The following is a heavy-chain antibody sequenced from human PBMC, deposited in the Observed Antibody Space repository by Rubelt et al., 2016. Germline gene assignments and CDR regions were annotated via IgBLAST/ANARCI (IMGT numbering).Heavy chain of an antibody. J-gene: IGHJ5*02. D-gene: IGHD6-13*01. Sequence: GKGLVWVSRIKGDGSWTSYADSVKGRFTISRDNAKNTLYLQMNSLRVEDTAVYYCARSLERGAAAGRGWFDAWGQGTLVTVSS. V-gene: IGHV3-74*01. CDR3: ARSLERGAAAGRGWFDA. CDR2: IKGDGSWT.